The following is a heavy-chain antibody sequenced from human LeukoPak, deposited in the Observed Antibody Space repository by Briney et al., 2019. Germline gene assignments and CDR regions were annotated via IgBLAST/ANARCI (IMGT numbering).Heavy chain of an antibody. CDR2: IYHSGST. V-gene: IGHV4-38-2*02. CDR1: VYSISSGYY. Sequence: PSETLSLTCTVSVYSISSGYYWGWIRQPPGKGLEGIESIYHSGSTYYNQSLKSRVTLSIDTPKNQLYLKLSTVTAADTAVHYCARDRRHYSGYDYHYWGQGTLVTVSS. D-gene: IGHD5-12*01. CDR3: ARDRRHYSGYDYHY. J-gene: IGHJ4*01.